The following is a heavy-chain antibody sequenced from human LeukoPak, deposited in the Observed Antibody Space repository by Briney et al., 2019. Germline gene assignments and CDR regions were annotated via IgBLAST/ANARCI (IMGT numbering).Heavy chain of an antibody. CDR2: MNPNSGNT. Sequence: ASVKVSCKASGYTFTSYGINWVRQATGQGLEWMGWMNPNSGNTGYAQKFQGRVTMTRNTSISTAYMELSSLRSEDTAVYYCASQDDILTGYSSWGQGTLVTVPS. CDR1: GYTFTSYG. CDR3: ASQDDILTGYSS. V-gene: IGHV1-8*01. J-gene: IGHJ5*02. D-gene: IGHD3-9*01.